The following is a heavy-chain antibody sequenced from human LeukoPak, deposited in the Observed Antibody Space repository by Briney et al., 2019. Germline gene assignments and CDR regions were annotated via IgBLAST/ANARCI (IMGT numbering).Heavy chain of an antibody. J-gene: IGHJ4*02. CDR3: TRVELGRDLAFDY. CDR1: GGSISSYY. Sequence: PSETLSLTCTVSGGSISSYYWSWIRQPPGKGLEWIRYIYYSGSTNYNPSLKSRVTISVDTSKNQFSLKLSSVTAADTAVYYCTRVELGRDLAFDYWGQGTLVTVSS. D-gene: IGHD7-27*01. V-gene: IGHV4-59*01. CDR2: IYYSGST.